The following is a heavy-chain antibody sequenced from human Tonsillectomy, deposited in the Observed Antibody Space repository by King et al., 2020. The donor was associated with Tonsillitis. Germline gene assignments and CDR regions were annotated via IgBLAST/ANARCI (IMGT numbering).Heavy chain of an antibody. CDR1: GDSISSFY. J-gene: IGHJ5*02. V-gene: IGHV4-59*01. Sequence: VQLQESGPGLVKLSETLSLTCTVSGDSISSFYWSWIRQPPGKGLEWIGYIYYSGTTHYNPSLKSRVTISVDTSKSQFSLYLRSVPAADTAVYYCARSRSSSHWFDPWGQGTLVTVSS. CDR3: ARSRSSSHWFDP. D-gene: IGHD6-6*01. CDR2: IYYSGTT.